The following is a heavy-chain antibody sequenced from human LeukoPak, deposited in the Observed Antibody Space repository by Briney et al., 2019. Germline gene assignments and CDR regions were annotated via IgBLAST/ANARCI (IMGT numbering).Heavy chain of an antibody. Sequence: PGGSLRLSCAASGFTFSSYEMNWVRQAPGKGLEWVSYISSSGSTKYYADSVKGRFTISRDNAKNSLSLQMNSLRADDTAVYYCAISGGYWAWAHWGQGTLVTVSS. CDR1: GFTFSSYE. CDR3: AISGGYWAWAH. D-gene: IGHD1-26*01. J-gene: IGHJ4*02. V-gene: IGHV3-48*03. CDR2: ISSSGSTK.